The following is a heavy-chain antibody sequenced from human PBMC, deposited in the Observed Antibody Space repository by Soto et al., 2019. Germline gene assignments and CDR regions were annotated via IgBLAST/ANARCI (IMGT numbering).Heavy chain of an antibody. J-gene: IGHJ4*02. CDR1: GFTFSSYA. Sequence: GGSLRLSCAASGFTFSSYAMGWVRQGPGKGLEWVAVVSIGGSTHYADSVRGRFTISRDNSKNTLSLQMNSLTADDTAVYFCARRRGAGGHFDYCGQGALCTVSS. V-gene: IGHV3-23*01. CDR2: VSIGGST. D-gene: IGHD2-15*01. CDR3: ARRRGAGGHFDY.